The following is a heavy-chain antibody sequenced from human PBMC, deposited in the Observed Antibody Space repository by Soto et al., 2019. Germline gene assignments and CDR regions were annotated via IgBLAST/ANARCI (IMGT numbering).Heavy chain of an antibody. V-gene: IGHV3-23*01. Sequence: GGSLRLSCAASGFTFSSYAMSWVRQAPGKGLEWVSSIRSSGGSTYYADSVKGRFTISRDNSKNSLYLQMNSLRAEDTAVYYCARVYDYIWGSYRSSPFDYWGQGTLVTVSS. D-gene: IGHD3-16*02. CDR3: ARVYDYIWGSYRSSPFDY. J-gene: IGHJ4*02. CDR2: IRSSGGST. CDR1: GFTFSSYA.